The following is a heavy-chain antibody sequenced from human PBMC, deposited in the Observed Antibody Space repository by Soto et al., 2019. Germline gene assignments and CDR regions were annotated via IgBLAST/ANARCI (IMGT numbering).Heavy chain of an antibody. CDR2: TYYRYKWCN. CDR3: ARSGQQPPRPLTAYSFAY. Sequence: SQTLSLTCAISVDSVSSNSASSNWIRQSPSRGLEWLGRTYYRYKWCNDYAVSVKSRITLNTDTSKNHFSLQLNSVTPEDTAVFYCARSGQQPPRPLTAYSFAYWGQGTLFTCSS. D-gene: IGHD6-13*01. J-gene: IGHJ4*02. CDR1: VDSVSSNSAS. V-gene: IGHV6-1*01.